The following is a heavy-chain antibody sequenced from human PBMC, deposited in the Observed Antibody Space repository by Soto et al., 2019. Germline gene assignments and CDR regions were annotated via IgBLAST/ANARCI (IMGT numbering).Heavy chain of an antibody. V-gene: IGHV4-31*03. Sequence: QVQLQESGPGLVKPSQTLSLTCTVSGGSISSGAYYWSWIRQHPGKGLEWIGYIYYSGSTYYNPSLKSRVTISIDTSKKQFSLKLSSVTAADTAVYYCARQGYRYGQGFDCWGQGTLVTVSS. J-gene: IGHJ4*02. CDR1: GGSISSGAYY. D-gene: IGHD5-18*01. CDR3: ARQGYRYGQGFDC. CDR2: IYYSGST.